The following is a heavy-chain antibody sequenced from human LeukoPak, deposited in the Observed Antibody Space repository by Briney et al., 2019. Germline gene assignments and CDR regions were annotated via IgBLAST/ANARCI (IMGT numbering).Heavy chain of an antibody. D-gene: IGHD6-19*01. CDR1: GGSISSSSYY. V-gene: IGHV4-39*01. J-gene: IGHJ4*02. Sequence: PSETLSLTCTVSGGSISSSSYYWGWIRQPPGKGLEWIGSIYYSGSTYYNPSLKSRVTISVDTSKNQFSLKLSSVTAADTAVYYCARHEEQWLVRGFDYWGQGTLVTVSS. CDR2: IYYSGST. CDR3: ARHEEQWLVRGFDY.